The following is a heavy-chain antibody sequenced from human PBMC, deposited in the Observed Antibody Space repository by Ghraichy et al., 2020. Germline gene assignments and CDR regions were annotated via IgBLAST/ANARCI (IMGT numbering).Heavy chain of an antibody. J-gene: IGHJ4*02. D-gene: IGHD3-3*01. V-gene: IGHV3-48*01. CDR1: GFTFSSYS. CDR2: ISSSTRTI. CDR3: ARGGDFWSGYPLIDY. Sequence: GESLNISCAASGFTFSSYSMNWVRQAPGKGLEWVSYISSSTRTIFYADSVKGRFTISRDNAKNSLYLQMNSLRAEDTAVYYCARGGDFWSGYPLIDYWGQGTLVTVSS.